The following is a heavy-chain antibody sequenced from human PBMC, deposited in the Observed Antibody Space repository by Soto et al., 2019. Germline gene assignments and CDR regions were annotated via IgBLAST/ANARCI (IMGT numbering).Heavy chain of an antibody. J-gene: IGHJ3*02. V-gene: IGHV4-34*01. Sequence: ETLSLTCAVYGGSFSGYYWSWIRQPPGKGLEWIGEINHSGSTNYNPSLKSRVTISVDTSKNQFSLKQSSVTAADTAVYNCARFVSLDYGDYVRGGRAAFDIWGQGTMVTVSS. CDR2: INHSGST. D-gene: IGHD4-17*01. CDR3: ARFVSLDYGDYVRGGRAAFDI. CDR1: GGSFSGYY.